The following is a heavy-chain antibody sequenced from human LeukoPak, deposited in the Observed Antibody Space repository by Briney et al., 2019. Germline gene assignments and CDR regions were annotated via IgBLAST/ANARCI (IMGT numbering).Heavy chain of an antibody. CDR3: ARVGNKAAGQLEY. V-gene: IGHV4-59*12. J-gene: IGHJ4*02. Sequence: PSETLSLTCSVSGGSISSYYWSWIRQPPGKGLEWIGYVHYSGSTTYNPSLESRFTISLDTSRNQFSLKLTSVTAADTAVYYCARVGNKAAGQLEYWGQGTLVTVSS. CDR2: VHYSGST. CDR1: GGSISSYY. D-gene: IGHD6-13*01.